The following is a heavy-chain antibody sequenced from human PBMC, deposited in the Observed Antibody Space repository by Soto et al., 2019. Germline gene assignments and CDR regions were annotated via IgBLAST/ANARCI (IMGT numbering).Heavy chain of an antibody. D-gene: IGHD2-21*01. Sequence: EVRLLESGGGFAQPGGSLRLSCAASGFAFTSYAMTWVRQAPGKGLEWVAAVSGRGDMTYYADSVKGRFTISRDNSNNTLFLQMDSLRVGDTAVFFCAKRTSAYSDYFQTWGQGTLVTVSS. J-gene: IGHJ1*01. CDR2: VSGRGDMT. CDR1: GFAFTSYA. V-gene: IGHV3-23*01. CDR3: AKRTSAYSDYFQT.